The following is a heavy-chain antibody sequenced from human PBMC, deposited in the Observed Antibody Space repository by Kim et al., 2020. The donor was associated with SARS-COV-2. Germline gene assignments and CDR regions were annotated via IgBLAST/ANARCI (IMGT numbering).Heavy chain of an antibody. J-gene: IGHJ3*02. V-gene: IGHV3-23*01. Sequence: GGSLRLSCAASGFTFSSYAMSWVRQAPGKGLEWVSAISGSGGSTYYADSVKGRFTISRDNSKNTLYLQMNSLRAEDTAVYYCAKDAISYYYDSSGHPGWFACDIWGQGTMVTVSS. D-gene: IGHD3-22*01. CDR1: GFTFSSYA. CDR3: AKDAISYYYDSSGHPGWFACDI. CDR2: ISGSGGST.